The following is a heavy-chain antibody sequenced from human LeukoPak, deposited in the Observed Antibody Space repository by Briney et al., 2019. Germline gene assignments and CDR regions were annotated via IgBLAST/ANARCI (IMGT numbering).Heavy chain of an antibody. J-gene: IGHJ4*02. V-gene: IGHV4-30-4*01. Sequence: SQTLSLTCTVSGGSISSGDYYWSWIRQPPGTGLEWVGYIHYSGSTHYSPSLKSRVTISVDTSKNQFYLKLSSVTAADTAVYYCARVDVSGIVGYWGQETLVTVSS. CDR2: IHYSGST. D-gene: IGHD3-10*01. CDR1: GGSISSGDYY. CDR3: ARVDVSGIVGY.